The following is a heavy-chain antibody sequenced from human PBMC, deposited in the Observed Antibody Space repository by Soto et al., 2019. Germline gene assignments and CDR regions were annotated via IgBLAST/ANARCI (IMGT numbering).Heavy chain of an antibody. CDR1: GFTFSNAW. J-gene: IGHJ6*02. D-gene: IGHD3-22*01. CDR3: TTDPTPPYYYDISGYFPSIPHDV. Sequence: GGSLRLSCAASGFTFSNAWMSWVRQAPGKGLEWVGRIKSKTDGGTTDYAALVKGRFTISRDDSKNTLYLQMNSLKTEDTAVYYCTTDPTPPYYYDISGYFPSIPHDVWGQGTTVTVSS. CDR2: IKSKTDGGTT. V-gene: IGHV3-15*01.